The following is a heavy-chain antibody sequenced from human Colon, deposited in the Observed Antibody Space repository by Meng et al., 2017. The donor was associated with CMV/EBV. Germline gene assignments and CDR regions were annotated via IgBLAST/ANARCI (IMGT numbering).Heavy chain of an antibody. J-gene: IGHJ4*02. Sequence: SVKVSCKASGDTFSSYAISWVRQAPGQGLEWMGGIIPIFGTANYAQKFQGRVTITTDESTSTAYMELSSLRSEDTAVYYCVLGVVPAAHPFDYWGQGTLVTVSS. CDR1: GDTFSSYA. CDR3: VLGVVPAAHPFDY. D-gene: IGHD2-2*01. V-gene: IGHV1-69*05. CDR2: IIPIFGTA.